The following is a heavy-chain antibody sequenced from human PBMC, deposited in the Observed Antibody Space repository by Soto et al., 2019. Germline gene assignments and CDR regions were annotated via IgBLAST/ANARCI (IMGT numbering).Heavy chain of an antibody. CDR2: IIPMSGAP. V-gene: IGHV1-69*01. D-gene: IGHD1-20*01. Sequence: QVQLVQSGAEVKKPGSSVKISCKTSGGLFRSFAVTWVRQAPGQGLEWLGGIIPMSGAPKYAQKFQGRLTITADESTTTAYMEMSSLRSEDTAVYFCARRGNNNFFPSNNYYYGMGVWGQGTTVTGSS. CDR3: ARRGNNNFFPSNNYYYGMGV. CDR1: GGLFRSFA. J-gene: IGHJ6*02.